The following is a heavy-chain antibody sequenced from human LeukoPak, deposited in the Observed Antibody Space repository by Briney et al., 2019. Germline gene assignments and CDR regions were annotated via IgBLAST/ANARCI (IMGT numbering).Heavy chain of an antibody. J-gene: IGHJ4*02. V-gene: IGHV3-48*03. CDR2: ISSSGSTI. CDR1: GFTFSSYE. Sequence: GGSLRLSCAASGFTFSSYEMNWVRQAPGKGLEWVSYISSSGSTIYYADSVKGRFTIFRDNAKNSLYLQMNSLRAEDTAVYYCARGPYPGYCSGGSCYVVWDYWGQGTLVTVSS. CDR3: ARGPYPGYCSGGSCYVVWDY. D-gene: IGHD2-15*01.